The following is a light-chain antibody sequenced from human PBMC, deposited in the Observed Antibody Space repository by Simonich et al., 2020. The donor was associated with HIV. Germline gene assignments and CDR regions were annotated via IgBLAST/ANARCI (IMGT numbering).Light chain of an antibody. CDR2: NNT. CDR1: SSNIGADYD. CDR3: AAWDDSLSGVL. Sequence: QSVLTQPPSASGTPGQRVTISCTGSSSNIGADYDVPWYQQLPGTAPKLLIYNNTHRPSGVPDRVSGSKSGTSASLAISGLRSEDEADYYCAAWDDSLSGVLFGGGTKLTVL. J-gene: IGLJ2*01. V-gene: IGLV1-47*02.